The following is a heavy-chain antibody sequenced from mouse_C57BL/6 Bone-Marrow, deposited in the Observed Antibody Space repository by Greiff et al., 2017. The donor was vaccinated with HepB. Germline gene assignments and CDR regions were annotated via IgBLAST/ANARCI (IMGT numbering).Heavy chain of an antibody. J-gene: IGHJ4*01. CDR3: TSYYGNLFYAMDY. CDR2: IYPGNSDT. V-gene: IGHV1-5*01. CDR1: GYTFTSYW. D-gene: IGHD2-1*01. Sequence: VHVKQSGTVLARPGASVKMSCKTSGYTFTSYWMHWVKQRPGQGLEWIGAIYPGNSDTSYNQKFKGKAKLTAVTSASTAYMELSSLTNEDSAVYYCTSYYGNLFYAMDYWGQGTSVTVSS.